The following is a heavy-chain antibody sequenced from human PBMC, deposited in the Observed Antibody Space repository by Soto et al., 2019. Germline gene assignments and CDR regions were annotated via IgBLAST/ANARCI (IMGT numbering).Heavy chain of an antibody. D-gene: IGHD1-26*01. Sequence: QVQLVQAGAEVREPGASVKVSCKASGYSFTSLDINWVRQTAGQGLEWMGWMQPSTGRTGYAQKFQGRVTMTRDTSINTAYMGLTTLTSDDTAVSYCARGVSAGVDYWGQGTLVTVSS. CDR1: GYSFTSLD. V-gene: IGHV1-8*01. J-gene: IGHJ4*02. CDR3: ARGVSAGVDY. CDR2: MQPSTGRT.